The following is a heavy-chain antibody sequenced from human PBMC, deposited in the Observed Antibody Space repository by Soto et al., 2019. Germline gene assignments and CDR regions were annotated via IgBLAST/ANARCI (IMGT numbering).Heavy chain of an antibody. CDR3: AKVYWNIVVVVAAMTFDY. J-gene: IGHJ4*02. CDR1: GFPFDDYT. D-gene: IGHD2-15*01. Sequence: GGSLRHFCAASGFPFDDYTMHWVRQAPGKCLERVSLISWDGGSTYHADSVKGRFTISRDNSKNSLYLQMNSLRAEDTAVYYCAKVYWNIVVVVAAMTFDYWGQGTLVTVSS. CDR2: ISWDGGST. V-gene: IGHV3-43*01.